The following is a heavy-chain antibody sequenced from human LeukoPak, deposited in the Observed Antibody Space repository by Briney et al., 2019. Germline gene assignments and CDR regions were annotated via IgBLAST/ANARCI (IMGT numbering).Heavy chain of an antibody. V-gene: IGHV3-11*01. D-gene: IGHD6-19*01. CDR2: ISSSGSTI. CDR3: ARARGIAVAAHFDY. J-gene: IGHJ4*02. Sequence: GGSLRLSCAASGFIFSDYYMSWIRQAPGKGLEWVSYISSSGSTIYYADSVKGRFTISRDNAKNSLYLQMNSLRAEDTAVYYCARARGIAVAAHFDYWGQGTLVTVSS. CDR1: GFIFSDYY.